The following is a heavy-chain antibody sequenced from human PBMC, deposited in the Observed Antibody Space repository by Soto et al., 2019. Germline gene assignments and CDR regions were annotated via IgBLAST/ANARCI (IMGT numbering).Heavy chain of an antibody. CDR3: ARGLGAAVISGGV. D-gene: IGHD6-13*01. CDR1: GFTFISYS. CDR2: ISSSSSYI. J-gene: IGHJ6*02. V-gene: IGHV3-21*01. Sequence: GGSLKLSCVASGFTFISYSMNWVRPAPGKGLEWVSAISSSSSYIYYAASVKGRFTISRDNAKNSLYLQMNSLRAEDAAVYYCARGLGAAVISGGVWGQGTTVTVSS.